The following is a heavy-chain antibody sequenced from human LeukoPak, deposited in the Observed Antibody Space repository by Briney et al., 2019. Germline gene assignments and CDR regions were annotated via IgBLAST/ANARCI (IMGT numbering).Heavy chain of an antibody. V-gene: IGHV3-33*01. Sequence: PGGSLRLSCTTSGFTFSNYAMHWVRQAPDKGLEWVAAVWDAGTNTHYADSVMGRVTISRDNSKKTVYLQMSSQRAEDTAVYYCTRAPLGGAGPFDFWGQGTLVTVSS. D-gene: IGHD6-13*01. CDR2: VWDAGTNT. CDR3: TRAPLGGAGPFDF. CDR1: GFTFSNYA. J-gene: IGHJ4*02.